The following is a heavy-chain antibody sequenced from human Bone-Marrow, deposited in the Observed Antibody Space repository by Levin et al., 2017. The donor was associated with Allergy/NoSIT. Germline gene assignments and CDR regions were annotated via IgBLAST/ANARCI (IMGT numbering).Heavy chain of an antibody. Sequence: GGSLRLSCTASGFPFHTSAMTWVRQAPGQGLGWVSSISGDADMTSYADSVKGRFTVSRDNSKNMLFLQMDNLRVDDTAVFYCAKGSSGWFQETDSWGQGTLVTVSS. V-gene: IGHV3-23*01. J-gene: IGHJ4*02. CDR2: ISGDADMT. D-gene: IGHD6-19*01. CDR1: GFPFHTSA. CDR3: AKGSSGWFQETDS.